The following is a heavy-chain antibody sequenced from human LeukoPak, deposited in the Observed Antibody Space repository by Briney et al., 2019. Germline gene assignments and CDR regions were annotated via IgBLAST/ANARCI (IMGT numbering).Heavy chain of an antibody. J-gene: IGHJ4*02. CDR2: INPNSGGT. CDR3: ARASGRSGYYMDLDY. Sequence: ASVKVSCKASGYTFTGYYMHWVRQAPGQGLEWMGWINPNSGGTNYAQKFQGRATMTRDTSISTAYMELSRLRSDDTAVYYCARASGRSGYYMDLDYWGQGTLVTVSS. D-gene: IGHD3-3*01. CDR1: GYTFTGYY. V-gene: IGHV1-2*02.